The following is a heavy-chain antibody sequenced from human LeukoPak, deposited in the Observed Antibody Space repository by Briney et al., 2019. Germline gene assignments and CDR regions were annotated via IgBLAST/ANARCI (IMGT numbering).Heavy chain of an antibody. J-gene: IGHJ4*02. V-gene: IGHV4-34*01. D-gene: IGHD5-12*01. CDR2: INHSGST. Sequence: PSETLSLTCAVYGGSFSGYYWSWICQPPGKGLEWIGEINHSGSTNYNPSLKSRVTISVDTSKNQFSLKLSSVTAADTAVYYCARVGQYSGYDSSSAYWGQGTLVTVSS. CDR3: ARVGQYSGYDSSSAY. CDR1: GGSFSGYY.